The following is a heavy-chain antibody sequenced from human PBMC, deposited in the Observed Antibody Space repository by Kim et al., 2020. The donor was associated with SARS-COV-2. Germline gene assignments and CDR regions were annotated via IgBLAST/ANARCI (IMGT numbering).Heavy chain of an antibody. J-gene: IGHJ4*02. V-gene: IGHV3-30-3*01. CDR1: GFTFSSYA. Sequence: GGSLRLSCAASGFTFSSYAMHWVRQAPGKGLEWVAVISYDGSNKYYADSVKGRFTISRDNSKNTLYLQMNSLRGEDTAVYYCAREAIVAAGPPFDYWGQG. CDR3: AREAIVAAGPPFDY. D-gene: IGHD6-13*01. CDR2: ISYDGSNK.